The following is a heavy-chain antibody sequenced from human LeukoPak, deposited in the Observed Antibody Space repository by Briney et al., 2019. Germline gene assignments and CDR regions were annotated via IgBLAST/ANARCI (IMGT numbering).Heavy chain of an antibody. CDR3: ARGVVHDFWSGYLPDDAFDI. CDR2: IFPIFGTA. J-gene: IGHJ3*02. CDR1: GGTFSSYA. D-gene: IGHD3-3*01. Sequence: AASVKVSCKASGGTFSSYAISWVRQAPGQGLEWMGRIFPIFGTANYAQKFQGRVTITTDESTSTAYMELSSLRSEDTAVYYCARGVVHDFWSGYLPDDAFDIWGQGTMVTVSS. V-gene: IGHV1-69*05.